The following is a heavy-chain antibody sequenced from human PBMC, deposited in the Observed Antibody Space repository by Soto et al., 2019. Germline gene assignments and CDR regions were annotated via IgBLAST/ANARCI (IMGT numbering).Heavy chain of an antibody. CDR2: MNPKSGNT. J-gene: IGHJ4*02. Sequence: QLQLVQSGAEVKKPGASVKVSCKASGYTFTNYDINWVRQATGQGLEWMGWMNPKSGNTGYAQQFKRRVIMTRSTSISTAYMELSSLRSEDTAVYYCVRVYGEIDYWGQATLVTVSS. D-gene: IGHD4-17*01. CDR1: GYTFTNYD. V-gene: IGHV1-8*01. CDR3: VRVYGEIDY.